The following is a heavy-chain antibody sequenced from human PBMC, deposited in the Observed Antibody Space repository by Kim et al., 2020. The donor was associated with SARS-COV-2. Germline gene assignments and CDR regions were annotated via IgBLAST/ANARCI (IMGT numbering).Heavy chain of an antibody. CDR2: IVVGSGNT. CDR3: AASSTVTNPYYYYYGMDV. Sequence: SVKVSCKASGFTFTSSAMQWVRQARGQLLEWIGWIVVGSGNTNYAQKFQERVTITRDMSTSTAYMELSSLRSEDTAVYYCAASSTVTNPYYYYYGMDVWAQGTTVPVSS. V-gene: IGHV1-58*02. CDR1: GFTFTSSA. J-gene: IGHJ6*02. D-gene: IGHD4-17*01.